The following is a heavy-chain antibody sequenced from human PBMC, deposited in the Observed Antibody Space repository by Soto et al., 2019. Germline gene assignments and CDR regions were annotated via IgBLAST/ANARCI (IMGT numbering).Heavy chain of an antibody. CDR1: GFTFSSYG. Sequence: QVQLVESGGGVVQPGRSLRLSCAASGFTFSSYGMHWVRQAPGKGLEWVAVISYDGSNKYYADSVKGRFTISRDNSKNPLYLQMNSLRAEDTAVYYCAKGTGRTWAFDIWGQGTMVTVSS. CDR2: ISYDGSNK. V-gene: IGHV3-30*18. D-gene: IGHD1-1*01. J-gene: IGHJ3*02. CDR3: AKGTGRTWAFDI.